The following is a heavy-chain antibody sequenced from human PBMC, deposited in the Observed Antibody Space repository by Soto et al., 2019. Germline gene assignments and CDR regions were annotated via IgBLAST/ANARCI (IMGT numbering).Heavy chain of an antibody. Sequence: VASVKVSCKASGYTFTSYGISWVRQAPGQGLEWMGWISAYNGNTNYAQKLQGRVTMTTDTSTSTAYMELRSLRSDDTAVYYCARASRFLEWLLFSGAAFDIWGQGTMVTVSS. D-gene: IGHD3-3*01. J-gene: IGHJ3*02. CDR1: GYTFTSYG. CDR2: ISAYNGNT. V-gene: IGHV1-18*01. CDR3: ARASRFLEWLLFSGAAFDI.